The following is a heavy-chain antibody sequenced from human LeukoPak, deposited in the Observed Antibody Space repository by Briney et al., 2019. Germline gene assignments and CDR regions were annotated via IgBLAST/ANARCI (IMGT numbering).Heavy chain of an antibody. Sequence: PGGSLRLSCAASGFTFSSYAMHWVRQAPGKGLEWVAVISYDGSNKYYADSVKGRLTISRDNSENTLYLQMNSLRAEDTAVYYCARDSNGSLLWFGTYYYYGMDVWGQGTTVTVSS. D-gene: IGHD3-10*01. V-gene: IGHV3-30*04. CDR1: GFTFSSYA. CDR2: ISYDGSNK. J-gene: IGHJ6*02. CDR3: ARDSNGSLLWFGTYYYYGMDV.